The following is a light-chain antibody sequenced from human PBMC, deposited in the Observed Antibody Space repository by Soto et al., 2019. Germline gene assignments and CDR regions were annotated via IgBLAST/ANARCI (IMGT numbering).Light chain of an antibody. Sequence: ETVLTQSPGTLSLSPGERATLSCRASQSVSSYLAWYQQKPGQAPRLLIYDASNRATGFPDRFSGSGSGTDFTLTISRLEPEDFAVYYCQQYGTSPPTLGQGTKVDIK. CDR2: DAS. J-gene: IGKJ1*01. CDR1: QSVSSY. V-gene: IGKV3-20*01. CDR3: QQYGTSPPT.